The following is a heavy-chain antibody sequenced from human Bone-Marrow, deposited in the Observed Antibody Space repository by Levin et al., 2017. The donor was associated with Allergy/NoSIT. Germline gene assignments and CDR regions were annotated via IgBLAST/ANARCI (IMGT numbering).Heavy chain of an antibody. J-gene: IGHJ4*02. CDR3: ARVAAENYYFDY. Sequence: PGGSLRLSCADSGFTFSDYYMTWIRQAPGKGLEWVSYISSRSTHTNYADSVKGRFTISRDNAKNTLYLQMNSLRAEDTAVYYCARVAAENYYFDYWGQGTLVTVSS. D-gene: IGHD1-14*01. V-gene: IGHV3-11*05. CDR2: ISSRSTHT. CDR1: GFTFSDYY.